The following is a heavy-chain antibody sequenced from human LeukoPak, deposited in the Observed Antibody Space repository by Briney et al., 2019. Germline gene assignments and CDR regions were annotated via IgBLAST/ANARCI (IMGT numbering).Heavy chain of an antibody. CDR3: ARDQAGTTTWYLYMNY. V-gene: IGHV1-2*06. J-gene: IGHJ4*02. D-gene: IGHD1-14*01. Sequence: ASVKVSCKASGYTFTGYYIHWVRQAPGQGLEWMGRIDPDSGVTNSAQNFQGRVTMTRDTSITTAYMELSGLRSDDTAVYYCARDQAGTTTWYLYMNYWGQGTLVTVSS. CDR2: IDPDSGVT. CDR1: GYTFTGYY.